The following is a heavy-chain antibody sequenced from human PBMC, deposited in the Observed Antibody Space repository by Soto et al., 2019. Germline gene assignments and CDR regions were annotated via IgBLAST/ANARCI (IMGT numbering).Heavy chain of an antibody. V-gene: IGHV4-31*03. D-gene: IGHD5-12*01. CDR2: ICYSGST. CDR1: GGSISSGGYY. CDR3: AREGRDGYNLIDY. Sequence: PSETLSLTCTVSGGSISSGGYYWSWIRQHPGKGLEWIGYICYSGSTYYNPSLKSRVTISVDTSKNQFSLKLSSVTAADTAVYYCAREGRDGYNLIDYWGQGTLVTVSS. J-gene: IGHJ4*02.